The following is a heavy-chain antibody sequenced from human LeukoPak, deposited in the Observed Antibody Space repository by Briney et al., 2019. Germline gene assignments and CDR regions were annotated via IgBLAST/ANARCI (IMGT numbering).Heavy chain of an antibody. J-gene: IGHJ4*02. CDR1: GFTFSDYA. CDR2: ISSGGSYI. V-gene: IGHV3-21*01. D-gene: IGHD2-2*01. Sequence: GGSLRLSCAASGFTFSDYAVNWVRQAPGKGLEWVSSISSGGSYISYADSVNGRFTVSRDNAKDSLFRQMRSLRDEDTAVYYCARGPPLYCTSSSCLDGVDWGQGTLVSVSS. CDR3: ARGPPLYCTSSSCLDGVD.